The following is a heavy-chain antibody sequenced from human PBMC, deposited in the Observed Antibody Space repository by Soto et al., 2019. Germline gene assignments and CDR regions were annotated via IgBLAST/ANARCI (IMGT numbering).Heavy chain of an antibody. CDR3: AKEGCSSTSCYIGTQFDP. J-gene: IGHJ5*02. V-gene: IGHV3-23*01. D-gene: IGHD2-2*02. CDR1: GFTFSSYA. CDR2: ISNGGGST. Sequence: VQLLESGGGLVQPGGSLRLSCAASGFTFSSYAMTWVRQAPGKGLEWVSTISNGGGSTYYTDSVKGRFTISRDDSKNTLYLQMNSLRAEDTAVYYCAKEGCSSTSCYIGTQFDPWGQGTLVTVSS.